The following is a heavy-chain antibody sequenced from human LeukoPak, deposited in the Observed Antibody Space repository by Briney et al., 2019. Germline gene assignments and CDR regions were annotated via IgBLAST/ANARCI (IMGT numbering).Heavy chain of an antibody. CDR3: ARDYYDSSGYYYPFDY. CDR1: GGSISSYY. Sequence: PSETLSLTCTVSGGSISSYYWSWIRQPAGKGLEWIGRIYTSGSTNYNPSLKSRVTMSVDTSKNQFSLKLSSATAADTAVYYCARDYYDSSGYYYPFDYWGQGTLVTVSS. D-gene: IGHD3-22*01. CDR2: IYTSGST. V-gene: IGHV4-4*07. J-gene: IGHJ4*02.